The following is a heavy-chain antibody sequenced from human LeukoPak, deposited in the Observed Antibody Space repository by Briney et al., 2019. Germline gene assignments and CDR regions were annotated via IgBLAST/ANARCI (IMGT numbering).Heavy chain of an antibody. CDR2: INPNSGGT. CDR1: GYTFTGYY. Sequence: ASVQVSCKASGYTFTGYYMHWVRQAPGQGLEWMGWINPNSGGTNYAQKFQGRVTMTRDTSISTAYMELSRLRSDDTAVYYCARDLIRYCSSTSCYKRGNYYYYGMDVWGQGTTVTVSS. V-gene: IGHV1-2*02. J-gene: IGHJ6*02. D-gene: IGHD2-2*02. CDR3: ARDLIRYCSSTSCYKRGNYYYYGMDV.